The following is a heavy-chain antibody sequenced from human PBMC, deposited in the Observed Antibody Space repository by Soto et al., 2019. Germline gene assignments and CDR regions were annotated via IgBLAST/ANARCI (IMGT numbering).Heavy chain of an antibody. CDR2: IFWNADR. CDR3: AHRRMGPGWIYGSPSYYWDY. J-gene: IGHJ4*02. V-gene: IGHV2-5*01. Sequence: QITLTESGPPLVRPTQTLTLTCTFSGFSLTTSGVGVGWIRQPPGKAPEWLALIFWNADRRYSPTLRNRIPITKDPSKTQVVLTLTNMDPVDTATYYCAHRRMGPGWIYGSPSYYWDYWGQGTLVTVSS. D-gene: IGHD3-10*01. CDR1: GFSLTTSGVG.